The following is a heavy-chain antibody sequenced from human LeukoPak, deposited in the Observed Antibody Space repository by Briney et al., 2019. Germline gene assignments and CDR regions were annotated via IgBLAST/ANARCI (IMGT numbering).Heavy chain of an antibody. Sequence: PGRSLRLSCAASGFTFSSDAMHWVRQAPGKGLEWVAVISYDGSNKYYADSVKGRFTISRDNSKNTLYLQMNSLRAEDTAVYYCARDRAPQSLLGYGMDVWGQGTTVTVSS. D-gene: IGHD3-10*01. CDR1: GFTFSSDA. CDR3: ARDRAPQSLLGYGMDV. J-gene: IGHJ6*02. CDR2: ISYDGSNK. V-gene: IGHV3-30-3*01.